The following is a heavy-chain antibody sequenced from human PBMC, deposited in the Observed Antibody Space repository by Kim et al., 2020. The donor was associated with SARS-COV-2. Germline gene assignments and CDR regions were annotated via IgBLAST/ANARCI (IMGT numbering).Heavy chain of an antibody. CDR2: INHSGST. V-gene: IGHV4-34*01. CDR1: GGSFSGYY. CDR3: ARGLGSPRSYYFDY. D-gene: IGHD2-15*01. Sequence: SETLSLTCAVYGGSFSGYYWSWIRQPPGKGLEWIGEINHSGSTNYNPSLKSRVTISVDTSKNQFSLKLSSVTAADTAVYYCARGLGSPRSYYFDYWGQGT. J-gene: IGHJ4*02.